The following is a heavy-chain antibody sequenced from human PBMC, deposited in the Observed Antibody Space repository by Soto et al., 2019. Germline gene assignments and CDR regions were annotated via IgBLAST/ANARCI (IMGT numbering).Heavy chain of an antibody. V-gene: IGHV3-30*18. CDR3: AKDRGSCRSHICFNIPDFDY. CDR1: GFTFTTYG. D-gene: IGHD2-2*01. Sequence: PGGSLRLSCAASGFTFTTYGMNWVRQAPGKGLEWVAVISYDGSNKLYADSVRGRFAISRDNSKNTLYLQMDSLRPEDTAVYYCAKDRGSCRSHICFNIPDFDYWGQGAPVPVSS. J-gene: IGHJ4*02. CDR2: ISYDGSNK.